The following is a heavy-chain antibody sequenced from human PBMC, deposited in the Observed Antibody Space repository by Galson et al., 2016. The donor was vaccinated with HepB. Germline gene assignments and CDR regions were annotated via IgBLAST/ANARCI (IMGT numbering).Heavy chain of an antibody. CDR1: GFTFSTYA. J-gene: IGHJ4*02. D-gene: IGHD2-15*01. V-gene: IGHV3-23*01. CDR2: ITDSGDDT. CDR3: ARGTRRFCSGSNCYPLDH. Sequence: SLRLSCAASGFTFSTYAMTWVRKAPGKGLEWVSVITDSGDDTHHADSVKGRFIMSRDNSKNTVYLQMNNLRDEDTAIYFCARGTRRFCSGSNCYPLDHWGQGTLVTVSS.